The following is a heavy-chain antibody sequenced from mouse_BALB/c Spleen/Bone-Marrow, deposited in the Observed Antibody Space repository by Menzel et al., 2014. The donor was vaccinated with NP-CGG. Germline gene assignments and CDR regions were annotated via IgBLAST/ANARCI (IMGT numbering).Heavy chain of an antibody. CDR3: ALYYRYDTSDY. V-gene: IGHV1-7*01. CDR2: INPSTGYT. D-gene: IGHD2-14*01. J-gene: IGHJ2*01. CDR1: GYTFXSYW. Sequence: VMLVESGAELAKPGASVKMSCKASGYTFXSYWMHWVKQRPGQGLEWIGYINPSTGYTAYNQNFKDKATLTADKSSSTAYMQLSSLTSEDSAVYYCALYYRYDTSDYWGQGTTLTVSS.